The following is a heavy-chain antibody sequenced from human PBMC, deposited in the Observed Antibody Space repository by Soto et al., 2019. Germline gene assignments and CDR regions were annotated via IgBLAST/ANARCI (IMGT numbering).Heavy chain of an antibody. Sequence: ASVKVSCKASGYTFTGYYIHWVRQAPGQGLEWMGWINPNSGGTNYAQKFQGWVTMTRDTSISTAYMELSRLRSDDTAVYYCAVLGYYGSGSYYNPYYFDYWGQGTLVTVSS. CDR3: AVLGYYGSGSYYNPYYFDY. CDR1: GYTFTGYY. J-gene: IGHJ4*02. V-gene: IGHV1-2*04. D-gene: IGHD3-10*01. CDR2: INPNSGGT.